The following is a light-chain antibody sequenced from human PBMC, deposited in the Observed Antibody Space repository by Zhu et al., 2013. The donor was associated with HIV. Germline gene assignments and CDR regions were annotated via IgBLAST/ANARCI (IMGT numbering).Light chain of an antibody. CDR3: QQYGSSLTWT. Sequence: EIVLTQSPATLSLSPGERATLSCRASQSVSSYFAWYQHKPGQAPRLLIYGASNRAAGIPARFSGSGSGTDFTLTISRLEPEDFGLYYCQQYGSSLTWTFGQGTKVEIK. CDR2: GAS. CDR1: QSVSSY. V-gene: IGKV3-11*01. J-gene: IGKJ1*01.